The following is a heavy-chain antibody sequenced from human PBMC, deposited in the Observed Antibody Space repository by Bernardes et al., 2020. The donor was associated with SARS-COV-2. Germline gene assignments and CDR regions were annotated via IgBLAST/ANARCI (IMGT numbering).Heavy chain of an antibody. Sequence: SETLSLTCTVSGGSISDYYWSWIRQPPGKGLEWIGYIYYGGNTNYNPSLKSRGTTSVDTSKNQFSLKLNSVTAADTAVYYCARLRQTDLAEPGWFDPWGQGTLVTVSS. CDR1: GGSISDYY. J-gene: IGHJ5*02. V-gene: IGHV4-59*08. CDR2: IYYGGNT. CDR3: ARLRQTDLAEPGWFDP.